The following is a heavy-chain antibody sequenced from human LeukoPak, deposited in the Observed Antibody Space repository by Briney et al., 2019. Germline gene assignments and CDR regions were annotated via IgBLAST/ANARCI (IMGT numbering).Heavy chain of an antibody. D-gene: IGHD3-22*01. CDR2: ISYDGSNK. CDR1: GFTFSSYG. J-gene: IGHJ4*02. CDR3: ARDLGYYYGFDY. Sequence: PGRSLRLSCAASGFTFSSYGMHWVRQAPGKGLEWVAVISYDGSNKYYADSVKGRFTISRDNSKNTLYLQMNSLRAEDTAVYYCARDLGYYYGFDYWGQGTLVTVSS. V-gene: IGHV3-30*03.